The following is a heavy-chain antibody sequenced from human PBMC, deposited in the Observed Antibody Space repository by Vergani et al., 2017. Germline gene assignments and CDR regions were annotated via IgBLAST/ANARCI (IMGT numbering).Heavy chain of an antibody. Sequence: QVQLQQSGPGLVKPSQTLSLTCAISGDSVSSNSAAWNWIRQSPSRGLEWLGRTYYRSKWYNDYAVSVKSRITINPDTSKNQFSLQLNSVTPEDTAVYYCARAPFELYSSSWYEDNWFDPWGQGTLVTVSS. V-gene: IGHV6-1*01. CDR1: GDSVSSNSAA. CDR2: TYYRSKWYN. D-gene: IGHD6-13*01. J-gene: IGHJ5*02. CDR3: ARAPFELYSSSWYEDNWFDP.